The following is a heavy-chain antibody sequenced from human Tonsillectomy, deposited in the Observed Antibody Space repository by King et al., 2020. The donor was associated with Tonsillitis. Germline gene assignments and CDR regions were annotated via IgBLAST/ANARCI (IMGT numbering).Heavy chain of an antibody. V-gene: IGHV3-9*01. D-gene: IGHD6-13*01. J-gene: IGHJ6*02. Sequence: EVQLVESGGGLIQPGRSLRLSCAVSGFTFDDYAMHWVRQAPGEGLEWVSSVSWNSAHIGYADSVKGRFTISRDNAKNSLFLQMNSLRPEDTALYYCAKHMGSSLYEDGVDVWGQGTTVTVFS. CDR2: VSWNSAHI. CDR3: AKHMGSSLYEDGVDV. CDR1: GFTFDDYA.